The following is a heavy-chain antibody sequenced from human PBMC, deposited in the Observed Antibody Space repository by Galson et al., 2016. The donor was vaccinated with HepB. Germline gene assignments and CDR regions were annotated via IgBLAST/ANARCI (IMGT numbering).Heavy chain of an antibody. CDR3: ARVGSSGWYSYYAMDV. J-gene: IGHJ6*02. D-gene: IGHD6-19*01. CDR1: GGSISNYY. V-gene: IGHV4-59*01. Sequence: SETLSLTCTVSGGSISNYYWSWIRQPPGKGLEWIGHIYYSGNTNYNLSLKSRVTISVDTSKNQFPLKLRSVTAADTAVYYCARVGSSGWYSYYAMDVWGQGSTVTVSS. CDR2: IYYSGNT.